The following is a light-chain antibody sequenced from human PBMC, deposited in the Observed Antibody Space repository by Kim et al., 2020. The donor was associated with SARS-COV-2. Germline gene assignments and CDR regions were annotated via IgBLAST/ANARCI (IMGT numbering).Light chain of an antibody. CDR2: DAS. CDR1: QSVSSY. V-gene: IGKV3-11*01. CDR3: QQRSNWPIT. J-gene: IGKJ5*01. Sequence: SPGERTALSCRASQSVSSYLAWYQQKPGQAPRLLIYDASNRATGIPARFSGSGSGTDFTLTISSLEPEDFAVYYCQQRSNWPITFGQGTRLEIK.